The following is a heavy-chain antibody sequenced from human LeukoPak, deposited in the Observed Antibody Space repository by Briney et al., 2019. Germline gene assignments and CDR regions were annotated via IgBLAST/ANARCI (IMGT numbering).Heavy chain of an antibody. Sequence: ASVKVSCKASVGTFSSYAISWVRQAPGQGLEWMGGIIPIFGTANYAQKFQGRVTITTDESTSTAYMELSSLRSEDTAVYYCASRPVQLERDSGLDYWGQGTLVTVSS. CDR2: IIPIFGTA. CDR3: ASRPVQLERDSGLDY. D-gene: IGHD1-1*01. V-gene: IGHV1-69*05. J-gene: IGHJ4*02. CDR1: VGTFSSYA.